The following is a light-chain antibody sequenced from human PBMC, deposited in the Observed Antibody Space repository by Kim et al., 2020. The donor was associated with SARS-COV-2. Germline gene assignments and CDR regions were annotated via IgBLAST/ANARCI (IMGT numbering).Light chain of an antibody. CDR1: QSVRTNY. V-gene: IGKV3-20*01. Sequence: EIVLTQSPGTLSLSPGERATLSCRASQSVRTNYFAWYQQKPGQAPRLLIYDASSRATDIPDRFSGSGSGTDFTLTISRLEPEDFTVYYCQQYGSAPNTFGQGTKLEI. J-gene: IGKJ2*01. CDR3: QQYGSAPNT. CDR2: DAS.